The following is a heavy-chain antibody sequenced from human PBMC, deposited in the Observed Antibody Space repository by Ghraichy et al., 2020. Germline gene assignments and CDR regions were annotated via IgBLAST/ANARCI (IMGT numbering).Heavy chain of an antibody. CDR3: ASTVTTWGTLERYYYGMDV. V-gene: IGHV1-69*13. CDR2: IIPIFGTA. CDR1: GGTFSSYA. J-gene: IGHJ6*02. D-gene: IGHD4-17*01. Sequence: VKVSCKASGGTFSSYAISWVRQAPGQGLEWMGGIIPIFGTANYAQKFQGRVTITADESTSTAYMELSSLRSEDTAVYYCASTVTTWGTLERYYYGMDVWGQGTTVTVSS.